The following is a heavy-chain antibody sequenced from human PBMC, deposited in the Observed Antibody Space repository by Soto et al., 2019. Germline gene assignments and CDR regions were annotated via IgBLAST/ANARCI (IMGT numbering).Heavy chain of an antibody. D-gene: IGHD1-1*01. V-gene: IGHV5-10-1*01. Sequence: GESLKISCKGSGYKFTNYWLSLVRQTPGKGLEWMGRIDPSDSYINYGPSFRGHVTISIDESISTAHLQWSSLKASDTATYYCAIVTAETAYHYFDFWGQGTLVTSPQ. CDR2: IDPSDSYI. CDR1: GYKFTNYW. CDR3: AIVTAETAYHYFDF. J-gene: IGHJ4*02.